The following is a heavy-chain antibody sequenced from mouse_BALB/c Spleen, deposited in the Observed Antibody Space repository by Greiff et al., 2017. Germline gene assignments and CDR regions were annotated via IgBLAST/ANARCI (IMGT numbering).Heavy chain of an antibody. Sequence: QVQLQQSGAELMKPGASVKISCKATGYTFSSYWIEWVKQRPGHGLEWIGEILPGSGSTNYNEKFKGKATFTADTSSNTAYMQLSSLTSEDSAVYYCARRYGNYNYAMDYWGQGTSVTVSP. V-gene: IGHV1-9*01. D-gene: IGHD2-10*02. CDR1: GYTFSSYW. CDR2: ILPGSGST. CDR3: ARRYGNYNYAMDY. J-gene: IGHJ4*01.